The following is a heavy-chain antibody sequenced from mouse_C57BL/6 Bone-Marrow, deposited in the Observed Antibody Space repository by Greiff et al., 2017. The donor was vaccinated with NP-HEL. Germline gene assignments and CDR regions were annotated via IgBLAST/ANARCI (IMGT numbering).Heavy chain of an antibody. J-gene: IGHJ4*01. CDR1: GYTFTNYW. Sequence: VQLQESGAELVRPGTSVKMSCKASGYTFTNYWIGWAKQRPGHGLEWIGDIYPGGGYPNYNEKFKGKATLTADKSSSTAYMQFSSLTSEDSAIYYCARAAKAYYAMDYWGQGTSVTVSS. CDR3: ARAAKAYYAMDY. CDR2: IYPGGGYP. V-gene: IGHV1-63*01.